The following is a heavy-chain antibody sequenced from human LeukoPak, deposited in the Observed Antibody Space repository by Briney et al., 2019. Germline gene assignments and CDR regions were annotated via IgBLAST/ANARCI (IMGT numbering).Heavy chain of an antibody. Sequence: PSETLSLTCAVSGYSISSGYYWGWIRQPPGKGLEWIGSIYHSGSTYYNPSLKSRVTISVDTSKNQFSLKLGSVTAADTAVYYCARQSSQGALMGYWGQGTLVTVSS. D-gene: IGHD4/OR15-4a*01. CDR2: IYHSGST. CDR1: GYSISSGYY. CDR3: ARQSSQGALMGY. J-gene: IGHJ4*02. V-gene: IGHV4-38-2*01.